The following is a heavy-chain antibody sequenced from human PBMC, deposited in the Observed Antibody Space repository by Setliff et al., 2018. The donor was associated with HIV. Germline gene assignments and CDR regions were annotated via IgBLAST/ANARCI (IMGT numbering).Heavy chain of an antibody. D-gene: IGHD3-10*01. CDR1: GGSISGHY. V-gene: IGHV4-4*09. CDR3: ARHSGVASPNWFDP. Sequence: SETLSLTCTVSGGSISGHYWSWIRQPPGRGLGWIGYIYSSGSTNFNPPLQSRVTISVDTSKNQFSLKLSSVTAADTAVYYCARHSGVASPNWFDPWGQGTLVTSPQ. J-gene: IGHJ5*02. CDR2: IYSSGST.